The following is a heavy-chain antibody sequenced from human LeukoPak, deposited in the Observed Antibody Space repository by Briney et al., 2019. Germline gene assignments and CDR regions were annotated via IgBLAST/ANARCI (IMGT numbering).Heavy chain of an antibody. V-gene: IGHV4-59*01. Sequence: SETLSLTCTVSGGSISSYYWSWIRQPPGKGLEWLGYIYYSGSTNYNPSLKSRVTISVDTSKNQFSLKLSSVTAADTAVYYCARAPDCSSTSCSLWFDPWGQGTLVTVSS. D-gene: IGHD2-2*01. CDR3: ARAPDCSSTSCSLWFDP. CDR2: IYYSGST. CDR1: GGSISSYY. J-gene: IGHJ5*02.